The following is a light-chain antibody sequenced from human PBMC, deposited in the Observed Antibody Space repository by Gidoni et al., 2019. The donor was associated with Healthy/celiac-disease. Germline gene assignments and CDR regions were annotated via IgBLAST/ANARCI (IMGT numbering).Light chain of an antibody. J-gene: IGKJ2*01. CDR1: QSVLYSSKHKNY. CDR2: WAS. Sequence: DTVMTQSPDSLSVSLVERATINCKSSQSVLYSSKHKNYLAWYQQKPGQPPKLLIYWASTRESGVPDRFSGSGSGTDFTLTISSLQAEDVAVYYCQQYYSTPVTFGQGTKLEIK. V-gene: IGKV4-1*01. CDR3: QQYYSTPVT.